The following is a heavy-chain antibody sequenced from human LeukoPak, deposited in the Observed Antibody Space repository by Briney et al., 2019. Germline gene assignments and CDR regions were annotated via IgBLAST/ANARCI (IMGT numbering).Heavy chain of an antibody. D-gene: IGHD3-3*01. Sequence: PSGTLSLICGVSGGSISSTIWWTWIRQPPGKGLEWIGEVHLDGRTNYNPSLESRLTMSVDLSENHISLKLTSVTAADTAVYYCAREGGFYRPLDYTGQGTLVTVSS. CDR2: VHLDGRT. CDR3: AREGGFYRPLDY. V-gene: IGHV4-4*02. CDR1: GGSISSTIW. J-gene: IGHJ4*02.